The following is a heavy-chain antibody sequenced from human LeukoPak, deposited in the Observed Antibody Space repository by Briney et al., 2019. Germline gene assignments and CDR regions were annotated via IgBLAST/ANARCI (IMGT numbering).Heavy chain of an antibody. CDR1: GYTFASYW. J-gene: IGHJ6*03. D-gene: IGHD6-6*01. CDR3: ARQLGSSSIYYYYYMDV. CDR2: IYPGDSDT. V-gene: IGHV5-51*01. Sequence: GESLKISCKGSGYTFASYWIGWVRQMPGKGLEWIGIIYPGDSDTRYSPSFQGQVAISADKSISTAYLPWSSLKASDTAIYYCARQLGSSSIYYYYYMDVWGTGTTVTVSS.